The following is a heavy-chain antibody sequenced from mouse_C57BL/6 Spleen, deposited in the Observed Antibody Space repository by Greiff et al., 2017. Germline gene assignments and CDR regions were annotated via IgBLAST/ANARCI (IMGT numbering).Heavy chain of an antibody. Sequence: QVQLQQSGPELVKPGASVKISCKASGYAFSSSWMNLVKQRPGKGLAWIGRIYPGDGDTTYNEKFKGKATLTADKSSSSAYMQLSSLTSENSAVYFFARSGTTVAQYVMDYWGQGTSVTVSS. CDR2: IYPGDGDT. CDR3: ARSGTTVAQYVMDY. CDR1: GYAFSSSW. D-gene: IGHD1-1*01. V-gene: IGHV1-82*01. J-gene: IGHJ4*01.